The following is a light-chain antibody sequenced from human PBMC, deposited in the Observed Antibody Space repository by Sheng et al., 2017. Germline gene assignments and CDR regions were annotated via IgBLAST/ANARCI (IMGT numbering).Light chain of an antibody. CDR3: QKNPGT. CDR2: AAS. V-gene: IGKV1-27*01. J-gene: IGKJ1*01. CDR1: QGISNY. Sequence: DIQMTQSPSSLSASVGDRVTITCRASQGISNYLAWYQQKPGKVPKLLIYAASTLQSGVPSRFSGSGSGTDFTLTISSLQPEDVATYYCQKNPGTFGQRDQGGNQT.